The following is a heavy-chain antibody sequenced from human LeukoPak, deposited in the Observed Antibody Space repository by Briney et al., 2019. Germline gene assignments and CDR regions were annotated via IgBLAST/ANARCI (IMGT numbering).Heavy chain of an antibody. CDR2: VYASGT. D-gene: IGHD5-18*01. CDR3: ARQIRVERDTAYIHY. J-gene: IGHJ4*02. CDR1: GGSISSHY. Sequence: SETLSLTCSVSGGSISSHYYNWFRRPAGKGLEWIGRVYASGTNHNPSLKSRVTISVDTSKNQFSLKLSSVTAADTAVYYCARQIRVERDTAYIHYWGQGTLVTVSS. V-gene: IGHV4-4*07.